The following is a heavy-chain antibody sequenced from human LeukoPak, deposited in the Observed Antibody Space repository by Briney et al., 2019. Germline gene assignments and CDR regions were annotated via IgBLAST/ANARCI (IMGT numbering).Heavy chain of an antibody. D-gene: IGHD1-26*01. V-gene: IGHV4-30-2*01. J-gene: IGHJ3*02. Sequence: PSETLSLTCTVSGGSISSGGYYWSWIRQPPGKGLEWIGYIYHSGSTYYNPSLKSRVTISVDRSKNQFSLKLSSVTAADTAVYYCARGFAQWAGMSFDIWGQGTMVTVSS. CDR1: GGSISSGGYY. CDR2: IYHSGST. CDR3: ARGFAQWAGMSFDI.